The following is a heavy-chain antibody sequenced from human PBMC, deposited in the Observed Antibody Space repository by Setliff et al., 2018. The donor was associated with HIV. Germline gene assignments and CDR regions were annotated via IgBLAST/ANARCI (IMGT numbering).Heavy chain of an antibody. D-gene: IGHD1-26*01. J-gene: IGHJ4*02. CDR3: SGSYQAMDY. Sequence: QPGGSLRLSCAASGFTFGTYWMTWLRQAPGKGLEWVANINQDGTVIFYVDSVKGRFTISRDNAKNSLYLQMNSLRDDDTAVYYCSGSYQAMDYWGQGTLVTVSS. CDR1: GFTFGTYW. V-gene: IGHV3-7*01. CDR2: INQDGTVI.